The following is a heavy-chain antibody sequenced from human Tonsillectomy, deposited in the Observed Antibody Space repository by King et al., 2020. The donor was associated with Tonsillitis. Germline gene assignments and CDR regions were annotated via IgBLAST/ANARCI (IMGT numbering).Heavy chain of an antibody. Sequence: VQLVESGGGLVKPGGSLRLSCAASGFTFSDYYMSWIRQAPGKGLEWVSYISGSSTYTNYADSVKGRFTISRDNAKNSVYLQMNSLRDEDTAVFYCATIKVLRGVTDSYFFDYWGQGTLVTVSS. V-gene: IGHV3-11*06. CDR1: GFTFSDYY. CDR3: ATIKVLRGVTDSYFFDY. CDR2: ISGSSTYT. D-gene: IGHD3-10*01. J-gene: IGHJ4*02.